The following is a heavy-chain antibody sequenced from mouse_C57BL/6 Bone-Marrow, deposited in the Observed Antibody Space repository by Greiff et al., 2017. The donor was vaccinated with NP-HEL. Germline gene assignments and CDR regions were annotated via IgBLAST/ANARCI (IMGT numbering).Heavy chain of an antibody. CDR3: ARTTVVAHYYAMDY. D-gene: IGHD1-1*01. Sequence: QFQLQQSGPGLVQPSQSLSITCTVSGFSLTSYGVHWVRQSPGKGLEWLGVIWSGGSTDYNAAFISSLSISKDNSKSQVFFKMNSLQADDTAIYYCARTTVVAHYYAMDYWGQGTSVTVSS. V-gene: IGHV2-2*01. CDR1: GFSLTSYG. J-gene: IGHJ4*01. CDR2: IWSGGST.